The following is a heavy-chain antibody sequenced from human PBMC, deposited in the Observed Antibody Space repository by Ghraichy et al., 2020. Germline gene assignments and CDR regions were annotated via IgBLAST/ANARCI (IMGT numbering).Heavy chain of an antibody. CDR2: INHSGST. CDR3: AIERYYYRYGMDV. D-gene: IGHD3-10*01. J-gene: IGHJ6*02. CDR1: GGSFSGYY. Sequence: SETLSLTCAVYGGSFSGYYWSWIRQPPGKGLEWIGEINHSGSTNYNPSLKSRVTISVDTSKNQFSLKLSSVTAADTAVYYCAIERYYYRYGMDVWGQGTTVTVSS. V-gene: IGHV4-34*01.